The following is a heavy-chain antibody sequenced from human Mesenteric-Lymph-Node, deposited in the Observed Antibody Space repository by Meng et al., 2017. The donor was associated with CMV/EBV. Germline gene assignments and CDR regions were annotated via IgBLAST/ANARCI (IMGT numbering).Heavy chain of an antibody. V-gene: IGHV1-2*02. CDR1: GYTFTDYY. D-gene: IGHD3-10*01. J-gene: IGHJ5*02. CDR2: INPNSGGT. Sequence: SGYTFTDYYLHWMRPAPGQGLEWMRWINPNSGGTNYAQKFQGRVTMTRDTSISTAYMELSRLRSDDTAVYYCARSGLIRFGELYWFDPWGQGTLVTVSS. CDR3: ARSGLIRFGELYWFDP.